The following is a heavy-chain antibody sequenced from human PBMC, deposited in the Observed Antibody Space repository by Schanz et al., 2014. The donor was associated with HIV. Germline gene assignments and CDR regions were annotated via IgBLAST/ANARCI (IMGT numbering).Heavy chain of an antibody. CDR1: GYTFIGYY. D-gene: IGHD3-16*02. CDR3: APCRCDGELSLLRY. Sequence: QVQLVQSGAEVKKPGASVRVSCKASGYTFIGYYMHWVRQAPGQGLEWMGWINPDNAGRNYAQKFQGRVTMTRDTSISTAFMELSRLRSDDTAVYYCAPCRCDGELSLLRYWGQGTLVTVSS. V-gene: IGHV1-2*02. CDR2: INPDNAGR. J-gene: IGHJ4*02.